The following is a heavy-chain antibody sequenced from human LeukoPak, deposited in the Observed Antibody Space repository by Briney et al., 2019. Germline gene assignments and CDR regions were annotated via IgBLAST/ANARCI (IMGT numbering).Heavy chain of an antibody. J-gene: IGHJ4*02. CDR3: ASEFSSSPDY. Sequence: PSETLSLTCTVSGGSISSGNYYWSWIRQPPGKGLEWIAYIYYSGSTYYNPSLESQVTISVDTSRNQFSLKVTSVTAADTAVYYCASEFSSSPDYWGQGTLVTVSS. D-gene: IGHD6-6*01. CDR2: IYYSGST. CDR1: GGSISSGNYY. V-gene: IGHV4-30-4*01.